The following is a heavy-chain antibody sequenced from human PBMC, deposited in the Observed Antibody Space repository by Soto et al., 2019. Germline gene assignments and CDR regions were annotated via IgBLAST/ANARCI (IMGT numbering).Heavy chain of an antibody. Sequence: PSETLSLTCAVSGGSISSGGYSWSWIRQPPGKGLEWIGYIYHSGSTYYNPSLKSRVTISVDRSKNQFSLKLTSVTAADTAVYYCARTVYYYDSSGYRFDPWGQGTLVTVSS. J-gene: IGHJ5*02. CDR1: GGSISSGGYS. D-gene: IGHD3-22*01. CDR3: ARTVYYYDSSGYRFDP. V-gene: IGHV4-30-2*02. CDR2: IYHSGST.